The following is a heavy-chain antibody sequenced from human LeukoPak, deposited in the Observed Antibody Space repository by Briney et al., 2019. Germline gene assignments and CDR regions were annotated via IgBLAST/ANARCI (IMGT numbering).Heavy chain of an antibody. CDR1: GFIFSNYG. CDR3: ARGLFVVVPAAIVSDFDY. V-gene: IGHV3-33*01. CDR2: IWYDGSNK. D-gene: IGHD2-2*01. Sequence: PGGSLRLSCAASGFIFSNYGMHWVRQAPGKGLEWVAVIWYDGSNKYYADSVKGQFTISRDNSKNTLYLRMNSLRAEDTAVYYCARGLFVVVPAAIVSDFDYWGQGALVTVSS. J-gene: IGHJ4*02.